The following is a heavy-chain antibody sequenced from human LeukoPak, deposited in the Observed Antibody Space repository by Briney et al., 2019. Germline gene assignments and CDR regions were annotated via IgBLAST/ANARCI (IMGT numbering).Heavy chain of an antibody. CDR1: GFTFGIHG. Sequence: PGGSLRLSCAASGFTFGIHGMSWVRQAPGKGLEWVSAIGGTAGGTYYADSVKGRFTISRDNSKNTLSLQMNSLGAEDTAVYYCVKDALYASGTYYNSWGQGTLVTVSS. CDR2: IGGTAGGT. CDR3: VKDALYASGTYYNS. D-gene: IGHD3-10*01. V-gene: IGHV3-23*01. J-gene: IGHJ5*02.